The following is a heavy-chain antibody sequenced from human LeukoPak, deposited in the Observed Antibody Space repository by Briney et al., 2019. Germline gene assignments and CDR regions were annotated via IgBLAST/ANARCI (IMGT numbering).Heavy chain of an antibody. D-gene: IGHD3-22*01. CDR3: ARDDYYDSSGYHPTS. Sequence: GGSLRLSCAASGFTFSSFGMNWVRQAPGKGLEWVSYISSRSNTIYYGGSVKGRFTISRDNAKNPLFLQMNSLRAEDTAVYYCARDDYYDSSGYHPTSWGQGTLVTVSS. V-gene: IGHV3-48*01. CDR2: ISSRSNTI. J-gene: IGHJ5*02. CDR1: GFTFSSFG.